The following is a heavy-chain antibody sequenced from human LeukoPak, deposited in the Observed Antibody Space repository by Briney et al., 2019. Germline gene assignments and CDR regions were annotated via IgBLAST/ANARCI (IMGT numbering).Heavy chain of an antibody. J-gene: IGHJ5*02. CDR3: ARVHGAAHVRVSWFDP. CDR1: GFTFSSYW. CDR2: INTDGIST. V-gene: IGHV3-74*01. Sequence: GGSLRLSCAASGFTFSSYWMHWVRQAPGKGLVWVSRINTDGISTTYADSVEGRFIISRDNAKNTLYLQMNSLRAEDTAVYYCARVHGAAHVRVSWFDPWGQGTLVTVSS. D-gene: IGHD3-10*01.